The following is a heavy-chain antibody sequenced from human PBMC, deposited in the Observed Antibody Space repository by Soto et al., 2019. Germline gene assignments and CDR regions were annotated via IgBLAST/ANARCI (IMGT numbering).Heavy chain of an antibody. V-gene: IGHV1-46*01. CDR2: INPSGGSA. CDR3: ARGWVTSPLHGSDAVDI. Sequence: ASVKVSGMASGYACSSFCMHGVREARGQRVEWMGIINPSGGSASYAQKFQGRVTMTRDTSTSTVYMELSSLRSEDTAVYYCARGWVTSPLHGSDAVDIWGQGTMVTVS. CDR1: GYACSSFC. J-gene: IGHJ3*02. D-gene: IGHD2-15*01.